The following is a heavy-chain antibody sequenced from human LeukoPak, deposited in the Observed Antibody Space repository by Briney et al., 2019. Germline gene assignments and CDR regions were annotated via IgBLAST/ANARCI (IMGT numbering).Heavy chain of an antibody. CDR1: GGSISSSSYY. V-gene: IGHV4-39*07. J-gene: IGHJ4*02. CDR2: IYYSGST. D-gene: IGHD6-19*01. CDR3: ATSSDWYPVSSDH. Sequence: PSETLSLTCTVSGGSISSSSYYWGWIRQPPGKGLEWIGSIYYSGSTNYNPSLKSRVTISVDTSKNQFSLKLSSVTAADTAVYYCATSSDWYPVSSDHWGQGTLVTVSS.